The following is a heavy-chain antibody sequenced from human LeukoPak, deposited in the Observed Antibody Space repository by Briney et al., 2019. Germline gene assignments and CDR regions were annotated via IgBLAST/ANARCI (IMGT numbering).Heavy chain of an antibody. CDR3: ARARESMATAGSYFDY. Sequence: SETLSLTCTVSGGSISSYSWSWIRQPPGKGLEWIGSMYYSGSTNYNPSLKSRVTMSVDTSKNQFSLRLSSVTAADTAVYYCARARESMATAGSYFDYWGQGALVTVSS. V-gene: IGHV4-59*12. CDR2: MYYSGST. J-gene: IGHJ4*02. CDR1: GGSISSYS. D-gene: IGHD6-13*01.